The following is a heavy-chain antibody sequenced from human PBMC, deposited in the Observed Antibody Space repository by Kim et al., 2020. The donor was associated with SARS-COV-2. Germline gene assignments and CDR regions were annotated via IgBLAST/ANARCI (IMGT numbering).Heavy chain of an antibody. CDR2: IYYSGNT. CDR3: ARGGYFYYIMDV. J-gene: IGHJ6*02. CDR1: GGSISSGDHY. Sequence: SETLSLTCVVSGGSISSGDHYWGWVRQPPGKGLEWIGHIYYSGNTYYNPYVKSRITMSVDTSKNQFSLNLTSVTAADTAVYYCARGGYFYYIMDVWGQGTTVTVSS. V-gene: IGHV4-30-4*01.